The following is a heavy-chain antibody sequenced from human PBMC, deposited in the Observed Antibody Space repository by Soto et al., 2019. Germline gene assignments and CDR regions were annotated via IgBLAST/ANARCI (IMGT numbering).Heavy chain of an antibody. CDR3: AREAREELYGD. V-gene: IGHV1-69*08. Sequence: QVQLVQSGAEVKKPGSSVKVSCKASGGTFSSYTISWVRQAPGQGLEWMGRIIPILGIANYAQKFQGRVTITADKSTSTAYMELSSLRSEDTAVYYCAREAREELYGDWGQGTLVTVSS. J-gene: IGHJ4*02. D-gene: IGHD1-7*01. CDR1: GGTFSSYT. CDR2: IIPILGIA.